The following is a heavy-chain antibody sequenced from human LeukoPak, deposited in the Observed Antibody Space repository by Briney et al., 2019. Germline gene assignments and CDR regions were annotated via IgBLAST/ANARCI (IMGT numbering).Heavy chain of an antibody. CDR2: ISSSSSYI. Sequence: GGSLRLSCAASGFTFSSYTMNWVRQAPGKGLEWVSSISSSSSYIHYADSLKGRFTISRDNAKNLLYLQMNSLRAEDTAVYYCARDRCGGDCFVDSWGQGSLVTVPS. V-gene: IGHV3-21*01. D-gene: IGHD2-21*02. CDR1: GFTFSSYT. CDR3: ARDRCGGDCFVDS. J-gene: IGHJ4*02.